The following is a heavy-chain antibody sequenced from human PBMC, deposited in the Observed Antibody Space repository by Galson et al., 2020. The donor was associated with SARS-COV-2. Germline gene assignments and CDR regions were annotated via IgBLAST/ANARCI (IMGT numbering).Heavy chain of an antibody. Sequence: SETLSLTCTVSSGSINSYYWSWIRQPPGKGLEWIGYIYHSGSSRYTSNNPTLKSRVTISVGTSKGQFSLRLSSVTAADTAVYYCARDKGLGFFARGFDPWGQGTLVTVSS. V-gene: IGHV4-59*01. J-gene: IGHJ5*02. D-gene: IGHD3-16*01. CDR2: IYHSGSSRYT. CDR3: ARDKGLGFFARGFDP. CDR1: SGSINSYY.